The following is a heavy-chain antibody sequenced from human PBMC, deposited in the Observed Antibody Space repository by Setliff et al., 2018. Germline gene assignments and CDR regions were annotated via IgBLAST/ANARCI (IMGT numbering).Heavy chain of an antibody. V-gene: IGHV4-39*02. CDR2: IYNSGTT. D-gene: IGHD4-4*01. CDR3: AGRDYSGGDS. CDR1: GDSISNTGYY. Sequence: SETLSLTCIVAGDSISNTGYYWGWIRQPPGKGLEWIGRIYNSGTTNHNPSLKSRVTISADTSNNSFSLNLFSVTAADTAVYYCAGRDYSGGDSWGHGTLVTSPQ. J-gene: IGHJ5*01.